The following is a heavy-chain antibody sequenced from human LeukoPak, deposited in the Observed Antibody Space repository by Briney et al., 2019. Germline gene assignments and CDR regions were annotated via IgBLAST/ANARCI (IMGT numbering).Heavy chain of an antibody. CDR2: ISYDGSNK. V-gene: IGHV3-30*04. J-gene: IGHJ6*04. Sequence: GGSLRLSCAASGFGFSSYAMHWVCQAPGKGVESGAVISYDGSNKYYAGSVKGRFTISRDNYKNTLYLQMNSLSAEDTAVYYCARGSPDYYGSGSYYYYYYGMDVWGKGTTVTVSS. D-gene: IGHD3-10*01. CDR1: GFGFSSYA. CDR3: ARGSPDYYGSGSYYYYYYGMDV.